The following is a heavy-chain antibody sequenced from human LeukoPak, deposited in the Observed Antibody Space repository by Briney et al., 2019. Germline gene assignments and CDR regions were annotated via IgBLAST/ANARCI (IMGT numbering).Heavy chain of an antibody. D-gene: IGHD6-13*01. CDR1: GLTFSRYG. J-gene: IGHJ6*02. CDR3: AKDRWSSSSAYGMDV. CDR2: ISYDGVTK. Sequence: GGSLRLSCAASGLTFSRYGMHWVRQAPGRGLEWVSLISYDGVTKYYADTVKGRFTISRDNSKNTLYVQMNGLRAEGTAVYYCAKDRWSSSSAYGMDVCGQGTTVTVSS. V-gene: IGHV3-30*18.